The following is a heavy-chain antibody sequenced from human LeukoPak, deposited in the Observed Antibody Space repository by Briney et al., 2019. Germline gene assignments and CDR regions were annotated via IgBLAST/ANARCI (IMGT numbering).Heavy chain of an antibody. CDR3: AKGTQGGLMVRGVIIGYYFDY. V-gene: IGHV3-48*04. CDR1: TFNFSDYG. Sequence: GGSLRLSCGDSTFNFSDYGMNWVRQAPGKGLEWVSYISSSGSTIYYADSVKGRFTISRDNAKNSLYLQMNSLRAEDTAVYYCAKGTQGGLMVRGVIIGYYFDYWGQGTLVTVSS. D-gene: IGHD3-10*01. CDR2: ISSSGSTI. J-gene: IGHJ4*02.